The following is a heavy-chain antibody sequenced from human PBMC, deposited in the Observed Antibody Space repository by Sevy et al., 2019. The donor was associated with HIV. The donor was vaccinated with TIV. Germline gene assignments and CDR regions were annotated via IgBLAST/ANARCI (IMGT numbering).Heavy chain of an antibody. Sequence: SETLSLTCTVSGGSISSYYWSWIRQPPGKGLEWIGYIYYSGSTNYNPSLKSRVTISVDTSKNQFSLKLSSVTAADTAVYYCARTYYYDSSGYYFDYWGQGTLVTVSS. D-gene: IGHD3-22*01. CDR2: IYYSGST. CDR3: ARTYYYDSSGYYFDY. V-gene: IGHV4-59*01. J-gene: IGHJ4*02. CDR1: GGSISSYY.